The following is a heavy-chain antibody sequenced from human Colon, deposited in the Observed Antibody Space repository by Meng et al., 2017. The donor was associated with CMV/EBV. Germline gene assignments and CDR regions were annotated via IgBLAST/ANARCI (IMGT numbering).Heavy chain of an antibody. J-gene: IGHJ4*02. CDR3: ARVLWSYGSGSYCLDY. D-gene: IGHD3-10*01. CDR1: GETFTDYS. V-gene: IGHV4-34*01. CDR2: INRSGST. Sequence: GSLRLSCAVYGETFTDYSWNWIRQPPGKGLEWIGEINRSGSTNYNPSLKSRVTISVDTSKNQFSLKLSSVTVADTAVYYCARVLWSYGSGSYCLDYWGQGTLVTVSS.